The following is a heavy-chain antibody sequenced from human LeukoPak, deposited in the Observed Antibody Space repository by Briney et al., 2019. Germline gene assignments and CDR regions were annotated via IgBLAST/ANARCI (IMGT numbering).Heavy chain of an antibody. Sequence: GGSLRLSCAGSGFNFIDNSMHWVRQAPGKGLEWVSSISSSNTCIYYRDSVKGRFTISRDHAKNSLFLQMNSLRAEDTAVYYCAPGYCSGTSCYMFASWGQGTRVTVSS. D-gene: IGHD2-2*02. V-gene: IGHV3-21*01. CDR1: GFNFIDNS. CDR3: APGYCSGTSCYMFAS. J-gene: IGHJ4*02. CDR2: ISSSNTCI.